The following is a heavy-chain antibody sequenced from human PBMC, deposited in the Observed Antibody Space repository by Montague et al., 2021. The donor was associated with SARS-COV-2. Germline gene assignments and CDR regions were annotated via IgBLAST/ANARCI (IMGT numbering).Heavy chain of an antibody. CDR1: NGSITSYF. V-gene: IGHV4-59*01. J-gene: IGHJ5*01. CDR3: AREGLDHWLDS. Sequence: SETLSLTCSVSNGSITSYFWSWIRQPPGKRLEWIGYIYYRGSTNYNPSLESRVTMSVDTSKNQFSLKLRFVTAADTAVYYCAREGLDHWLDSWGQGTPVIVSS. CDR2: IYYRGST.